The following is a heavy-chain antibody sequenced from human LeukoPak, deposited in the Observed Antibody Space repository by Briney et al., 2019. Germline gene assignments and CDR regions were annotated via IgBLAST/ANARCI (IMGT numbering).Heavy chain of an antibody. V-gene: IGHV4-59*12. CDR3: ARRGAGHKSTIWSGYYRHYYYYYMDV. J-gene: IGHJ6*03. Sequence: SETLSLTCTVSGGSISSYYWSWIRQPPGKGLEWIGYIYYSGSTNYNPSLKSRVTISVDTSKNQLSLKLSSVTAADTAVYYCARRGAGHKSTIWSGYYRHYYYYYMDVWGKGTTVTVSS. CDR2: IYYSGST. CDR1: GGSISSYY. D-gene: IGHD3-3*01.